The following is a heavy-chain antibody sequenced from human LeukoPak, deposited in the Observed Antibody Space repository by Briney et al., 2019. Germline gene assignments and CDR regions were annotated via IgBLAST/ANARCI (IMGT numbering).Heavy chain of an antibody. Sequence: PGGSLRLSCEASGFTLSSYWMHWVRQAPGKGLEWVAVISYDGSNKYYADSVKGRFTISRDNSKNTLYLQMNSLRAEDTALYYCAKALRWYDDAFDIWGQGTMVTVSS. V-gene: IGHV3-30*18. CDR2: ISYDGSNK. D-gene: IGHD4-23*01. CDR1: GFTLSSYW. J-gene: IGHJ3*02. CDR3: AKALRWYDDAFDI.